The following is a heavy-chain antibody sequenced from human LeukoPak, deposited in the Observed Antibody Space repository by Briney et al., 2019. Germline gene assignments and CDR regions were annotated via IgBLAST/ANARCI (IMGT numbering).Heavy chain of an antibody. J-gene: IGHJ4*02. V-gene: IGHV4-39*07. CDR1: GGSISGSGYD. Sequence: SETLSLTCTVSGGSISGSGYDWVWIRQHPGKGLEWIATIYYTGSTYYNPSLKSRVTISVDTSKNQFSLRLNSVTAADTAMYYCARLRSPGDFDYWGQGTLVTVSS. CDR2: IYYTGST. D-gene: IGHD1-26*01. CDR3: ARLRSPGDFDY.